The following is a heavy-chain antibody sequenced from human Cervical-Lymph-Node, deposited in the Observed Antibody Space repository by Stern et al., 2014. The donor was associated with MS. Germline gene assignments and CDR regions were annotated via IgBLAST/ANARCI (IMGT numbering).Heavy chain of an antibody. CDR3: AKDTYYFGSGSETAIDY. J-gene: IGHJ4*02. CDR1: GITFDDYA. V-gene: IGHV3-9*01. Sequence: EVQLVESGGGVVQPGRSLRLSWAASGITFDDYAMDLVRQAPGKGLEWVHGISWNSGSIGYADFVKGRITSSRDNAENSRNMQMNSLRAEDTALYYCAKDTYYFGSGSETAIDYWGQGTLVTVSS. D-gene: IGHD3-10*01. CDR2: ISWNSGSI.